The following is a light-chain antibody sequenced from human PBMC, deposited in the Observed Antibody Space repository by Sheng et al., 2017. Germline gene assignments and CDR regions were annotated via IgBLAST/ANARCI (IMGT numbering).Light chain of an antibody. CDR3: QQYNSYWT. Sequence: IQMTQSPSTLSASVGDRVTITCRASQNIRIWVAWYQQKPGKAPKALIYKASNLERGVPSRFSGGGSGTQFTLTISNLQPDDFATYYCQQYNSYWTFGQGTKVEIK. V-gene: IGKV1-5*03. CDR2: KAS. CDR1: QNIRIW. J-gene: IGKJ1*01.